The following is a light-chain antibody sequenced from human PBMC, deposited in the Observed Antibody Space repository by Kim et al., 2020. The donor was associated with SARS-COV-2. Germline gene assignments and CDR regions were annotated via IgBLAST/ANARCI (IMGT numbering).Light chain of an antibody. V-gene: IGKV1-39*01. CDR3: QQSYSTPPT. CDR1: QHIISY. J-gene: IGKJ2*01. CDR2: SAP. Sequence: SASVGDTLPLTPRPTQHIISYLNWYQQKPGSSPKLLIYSAPCLQSGLPSIFRGSASGTDFSLPISSLQPEYFAPYFCQQSYSTPPTFAQGTKL.